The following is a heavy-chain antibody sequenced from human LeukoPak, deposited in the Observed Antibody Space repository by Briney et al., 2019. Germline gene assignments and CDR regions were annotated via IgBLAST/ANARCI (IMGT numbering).Heavy chain of an antibody. D-gene: IGHD5-18*01. CDR3: VREARGYHYTYFDY. V-gene: IGHV3-13*01. Sequence: GGSLRLSCTASGFTLGSHYRHWVRQTTGEGLEWVAAIASGFQTFYAGSVKGRFTVSREDAENSLYLQMNSLRAGDTAVYYCVREARGYHYTYFDYWGQGTLVTVSS. J-gene: IGHJ4*02. CDR2: IASGFQT. CDR1: GFTLGSHY.